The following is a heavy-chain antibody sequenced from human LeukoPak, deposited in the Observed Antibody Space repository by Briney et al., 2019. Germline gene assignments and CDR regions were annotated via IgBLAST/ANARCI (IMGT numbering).Heavy chain of an antibody. V-gene: IGHV3-23*01. CDR2: ISSSGANT. Sequence: PGGSLRLSCAASGFTFRSYAMTWVRQAPGKGLEWVSTISSSGANTYYADSVKGLFTISRDNSKNTLYLQLNSLRAEDSAIYYYAKGASGSSGWFGDYWGQGTQVTVSS. D-gene: IGHD6-19*01. CDR1: GFTFRSYA. J-gene: IGHJ4*02. CDR3: AKGASGSSGWFGDY.